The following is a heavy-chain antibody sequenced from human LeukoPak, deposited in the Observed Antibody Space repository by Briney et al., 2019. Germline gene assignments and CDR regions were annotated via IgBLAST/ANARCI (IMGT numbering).Heavy chain of an antibody. D-gene: IGHD3-10*01. Sequence: PGGSLRLSCAASGFTFSDYYMSWIRQAPGKGLEWVSYISSSGSTIYYADSVKGRFTISRDNAKNSLYLQMNSLRAEDTAVYYCARDYYGSGSYSQYYYMDVWGKGTTVTISS. CDR1: GFTFSDYY. CDR3: ARDYYGSGSYSQYYYMDV. CDR2: ISSSGSTI. V-gene: IGHV3-11*01. J-gene: IGHJ6*03.